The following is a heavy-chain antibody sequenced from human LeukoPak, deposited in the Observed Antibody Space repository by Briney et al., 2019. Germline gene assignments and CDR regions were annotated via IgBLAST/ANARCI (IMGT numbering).Heavy chain of an antibody. J-gene: IGHJ3*02. Sequence: GESLKISCKGSGYSFTTYWIAWVRQMPGKGLEWTGIIYPGDSDARYSPSFQGQVTISADKSISTAYLQWSGLKASDTAMYYCARRLPTLEAFDIWGQGTMVTVSS. CDR3: ARRLPTLEAFDI. CDR2: IYPGDSDA. CDR1: GYSFTTYW. D-gene: IGHD3-16*01. V-gene: IGHV5-51*01.